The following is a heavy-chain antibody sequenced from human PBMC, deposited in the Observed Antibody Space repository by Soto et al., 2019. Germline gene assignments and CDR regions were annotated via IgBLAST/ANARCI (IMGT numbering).Heavy chain of an antibody. CDR3: AKDIETMGPDAFDI. V-gene: IGHV3-9*01. CDR1: GFTFDDYA. CDR2: ISWNSGSI. Sequence: EVQLVESGGGLVQPGRSLRLSCAASGFTFDDYAMHWVRQAPGKGLEWVSGISWNSGSIGYADSVKGRFTISRDNAKNSLYLQMNSLRAEDTALYYCAKDIETMGPDAFDIWGQGTLVTVSS. J-gene: IGHJ3*02. D-gene: IGHD3-10*01.